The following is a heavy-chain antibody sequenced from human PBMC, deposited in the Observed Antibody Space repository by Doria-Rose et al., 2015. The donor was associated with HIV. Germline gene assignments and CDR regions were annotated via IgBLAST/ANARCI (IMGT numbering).Heavy chain of an antibody. CDR3: ARIKSSSWYHKYYFDF. V-gene: IGHV2-26*01. J-gene: IGHJ4*02. CDR1: GVSLSSPGMG. CDR2: IFSDDER. D-gene: IGHD6-13*01. Sequence: QESGPALVKPTETLTLTCTVSGVSLSSPGMGVSWIRQPPGKALEWLANIFSDDERSYKTSLKSRLTISRCTSKSQVVLTMTDMDPVDTATYYCARIKSSSWYHKYYFDFWGQGTLVIVSA.